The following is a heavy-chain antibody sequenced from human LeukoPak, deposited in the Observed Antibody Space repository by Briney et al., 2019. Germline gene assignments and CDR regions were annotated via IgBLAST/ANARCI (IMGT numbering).Heavy chain of an antibody. J-gene: IGHJ5*02. V-gene: IGHV3-9*01. CDR3: ASVLFSYGHFDP. D-gene: IGHD5-18*01. CDR1: GFTFDDYA. CDR2: ISWNSDNT. Sequence: GGSLRLSCAASGFTFDDYAMHWVRQAPGKGLEWVSGISWNSDNTGYADSVTGRFTISRDNAKNSLYLQMNSLRAEDTALYYCASVLFSYGHFDPWGQGTLVTVSS.